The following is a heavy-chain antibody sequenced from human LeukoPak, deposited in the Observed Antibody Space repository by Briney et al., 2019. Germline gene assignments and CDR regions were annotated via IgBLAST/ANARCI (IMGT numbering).Heavy chain of an antibody. CDR1: GGSFSGYY. CDR3: AGSSTYCYVAFGY. D-gene: IGHD3-22*01. Sequence: PSETLSLTCAVYGGSFSGYYWSWIRQPPGKGLEWIGEINHSGSTNYNPSLKSRVTISVDTSKNQFSLRLSSVTAADTAVYYCAGSSTYCYVAFGYWGQGTLVTVSS. J-gene: IGHJ4*02. V-gene: IGHV4-34*01. CDR2: INHSGST.